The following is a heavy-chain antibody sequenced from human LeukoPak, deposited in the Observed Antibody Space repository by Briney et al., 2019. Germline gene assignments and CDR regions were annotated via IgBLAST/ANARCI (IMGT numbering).Heavy chain of an antibody. V-gene: IGHV3-23*01. CDR2: ISGSGGST. D-gene: IGHD5-18*01. CDR3: AKSPGYSYGYVWWYFDY. CDR1: GFTFSSYA. J-gene: IGHJ4*02. Sequence: PGGSLRLSCAASGFTFSSYAMSWVRQAPGKGLEWVSAISGSGGSTYYADSVKGGFTISRDNSKNTLYLQMNSLRAEDTAVYYCAKSPGYSYGYVWWYFDYWGQGTLVTVSS.